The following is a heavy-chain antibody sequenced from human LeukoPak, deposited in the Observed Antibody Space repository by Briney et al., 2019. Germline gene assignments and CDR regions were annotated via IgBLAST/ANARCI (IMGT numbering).Heavy chain of an antibody. CDR3: AKERREQSRDNYFDY. V-gene: IGHV3-23*01. CDR1: GFTLSTYS. CDR2: ISGSGITT. Sequence: GGSLRPSCAASGFTLSTYSMNWVRQAPGRGLEWVSVISGSGITTFYADSVKGRFTISRDNSKNTLYLQMNNLRAEDTAVYYCAKERREQSRDNYFDYWGQGTLVTVSS. D-gene: IGHD1-26*01. J-gene: IGHJ4*02.